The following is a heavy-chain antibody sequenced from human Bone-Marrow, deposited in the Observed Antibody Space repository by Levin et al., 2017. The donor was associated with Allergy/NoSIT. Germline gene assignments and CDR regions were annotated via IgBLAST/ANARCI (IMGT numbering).Heavy chain of an antibody. CDR1: GGSITSYY. CDR3: ARGIVGEALQ. J-gene: IGHJ4*02. Sequence: SETLSLTCTVSGGSITSYYWSWIRQPPGGGLEWLGSVYYSGSTNYNPSLKSRVTISVDSSKKQFSLRLNSVTAADTAVYFCARGIVGEALQWGQGTLVTVSS. V-gene: IGHV4-59*12. D-gene: IGHD3-10*01. CDR2: VYYSGST.